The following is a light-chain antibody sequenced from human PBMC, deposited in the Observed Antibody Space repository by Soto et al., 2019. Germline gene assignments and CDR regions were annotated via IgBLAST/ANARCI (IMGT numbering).Light chain of an antibody. CDR2: DDN. V-gene: IGLV1-51*01. CDR1: SSNIGGNS. J-gene: IGLJ1*01. Sequence: QAVMTQPPSVSAARGQKVTISCSGSSSNIGGNSVSWYQQLPGTAPRLLIYDDNKRPSGIPDRFSGSKSGTSATLGITGCQTGDEADYYCGSWDSSLSADVFGTGTKLTVL. CDR3: GSWDSSLSADV.